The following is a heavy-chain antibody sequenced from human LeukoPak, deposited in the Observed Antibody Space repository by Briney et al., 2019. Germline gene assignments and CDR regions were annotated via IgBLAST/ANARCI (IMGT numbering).Heavy chain of an antibody. CDR2: IYWNDDK. CDR1: GFSLSTTGVG. V-gene: IGHV2-5*01. CDR3: AHRQASAFDY. J-gene: IGHJ4*02. Sequence: SGPTLVNPTQTLTLTCTFSGFSLSTTGVGVTWVRQPPGKALEWLALIYWNDDKHYSPSLKTRLTITKDTSKNHVVLTMTNMDPVDTATYYCAHRQASAFDYWGQGTLVTVSS.